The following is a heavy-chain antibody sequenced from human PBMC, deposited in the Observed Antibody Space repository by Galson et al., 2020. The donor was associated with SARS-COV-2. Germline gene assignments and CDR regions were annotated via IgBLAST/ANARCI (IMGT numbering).Heavy chain of an antibody. CDR2: ISSSGTT. V-gene: IGHV4-30-4*01. CDR3: ARDYTFTIVLESYYYMDV. CDR1: GGSITGSNFH. D-gene: IGHD3-3*01. J-gene: IGHJ6*03. Sequence: SETLSLTCTVSGGSITGSNFHWRWIRPFPGKGLEWIGDISSSGTTNYNPSLKSRTIISLDTAKNQFFLKVTSVTAADTAVYYCARDYTFTIVLESYYYMDVWGTGTTVVVAS.